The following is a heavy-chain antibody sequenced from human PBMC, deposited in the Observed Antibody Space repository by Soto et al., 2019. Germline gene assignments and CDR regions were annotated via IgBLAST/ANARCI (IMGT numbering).Heavy chain of an antibody. Sequence: DVQLVESGGGLVQPGRSLRLSCAASGFTFDDYAMHWVRQAPGKGLEWVSGISWSSGSIGYADSVKGRFTIARENAKDSLYLQMNSLSAEDTALYYCAKSLKGVCRNWPVEDYYYYIDVWGKGTTVTFCS. CDR3: AKSLKGVCRNWPVEDYYYYIDV. CDR2: ISWSSGSI. J-gene: IGHJ6*03. CDR1: GFTFDDYA. D-gene: IGHD1-1*01. V-gene: IGHV3-9*01.